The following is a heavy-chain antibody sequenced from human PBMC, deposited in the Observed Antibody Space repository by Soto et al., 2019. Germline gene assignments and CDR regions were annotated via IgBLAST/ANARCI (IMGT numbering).Heavy chain of an antibody. J-gene: IGHJ4*02. D-gene: IGHD6-13*01. V-gene: IGHV3-23*01. Sequence: EVQLLESGGALVQPGGSLRLSCAASGFTFASFSMSWVRQAPGKGLEWVSSIVGGGFPAYNADSVKGRFTISRENSKNYLYLQMNSLRVEDTDLYYCVKEHPSAGAEAFWGQGTLVTVSP. CDR1: GFTFASFS. CDR2: IVGGGFPA. CDR3: VKEHPSAGAEAF.